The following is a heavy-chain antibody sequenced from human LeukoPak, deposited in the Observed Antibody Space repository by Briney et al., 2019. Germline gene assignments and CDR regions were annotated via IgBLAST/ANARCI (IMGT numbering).Heavy chain of an antibody. CDR3: AKPPPDNYHYFYGMDV. CDR2: IKQDGSEK. CDR1: GCYW. D-gene: IGHD5-24*01. Sequence: PGGSLRLSCAASGCYWMSWVRQAPGKGLEWVANIKQDGSEKYYVDSVRGRFTISRDNSKNTLYLQMNSLRAEDTAVYHCAKPPPDNYHYFYGMDVWGQGTTVTVSS. V-gene: IGHV3-7*05. J-gene: IGHJ6*02.